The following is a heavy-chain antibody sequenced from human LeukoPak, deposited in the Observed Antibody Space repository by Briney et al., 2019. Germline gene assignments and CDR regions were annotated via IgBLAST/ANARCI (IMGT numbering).Heavy chain of an antibody. CDR3: ARCHYYYYYYMDA. CDR2: IYYSGST. J-gene: IGHJ6*03. CDR1: GGSISSHY. Sequence: SETLSLTCTVSGGSISSHYWSWIRQPPGKGLEWIGYIYYSGSTNYNPSLKSRVTISVDTSKNQFSLKLSSVTAADTAVYYCARCHYYYYYYMDAWGKGTTVTVSS. V-gene: IGHV4-59*11.